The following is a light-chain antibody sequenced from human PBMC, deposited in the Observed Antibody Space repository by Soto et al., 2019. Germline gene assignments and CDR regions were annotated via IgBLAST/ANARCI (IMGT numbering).Light chain of an antibody. Sequence: EIVMTQSPATLSVSPGERATLSCRASQSVDSKLAWYQQKPGQAPRLLIYGASSRATGIPDRFSGSGSGTDFTLTISRLEPEDFAVYYCQQYGSSPWTFGQGTKVDI. CDR1: QSVDSK. CDR3: QQYGSSPWT. V-gene: IGKV3-20*01. CDR2: GAS. J-gene: IGKJ1*01.